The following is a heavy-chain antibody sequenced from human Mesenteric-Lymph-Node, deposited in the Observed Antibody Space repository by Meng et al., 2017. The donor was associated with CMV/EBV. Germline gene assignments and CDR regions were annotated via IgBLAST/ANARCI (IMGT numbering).Heavy chain of an antibody. J-gene: IGHJ6*02. V-gene: IGHV3-21*01. CDR3: AREARDLLSGMDV. CDR1: GFTFSSYS. CDR2: NSSSSSYI. Sequence: GESLKISCAASGFTFSSYSMNWVRQAPGKGLEWVSSNSSSSSYIYYADSVKGRFTISRDNAKNSLYLQMNSLRAEDTAVYYCAREARDLLSGMDVWGQGTTVTVSS. D-gene: IGHD2-15*01.